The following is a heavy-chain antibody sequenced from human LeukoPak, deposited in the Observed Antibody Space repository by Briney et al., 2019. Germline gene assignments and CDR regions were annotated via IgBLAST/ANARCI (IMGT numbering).Heavy chain of an antibody. CDR1: GYSFSGSS. J-gene: IGHJ5*02. Sequence: ASVKVSCKASGYSFSGSSVTWVRQAPGQGLEWMGWISVYNDKTHYTQRLQGRVTMTTDTSTNTAFMELGSLISDDTAVYYCARGKSPLDLWGQGSLVIVSS. V-gene: IGHV1-18*01. CDR2: ISVYNDKT. CDR3: ARGKSPLDL.